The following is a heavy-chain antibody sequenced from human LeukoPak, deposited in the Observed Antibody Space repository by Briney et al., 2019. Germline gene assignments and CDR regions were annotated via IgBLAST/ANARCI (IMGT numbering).Heavy chain of an antibody. CDR3: ARARIAVAGSEELDY. CDR2: IWYDGSNK. D-gene: IGHD6-19*01. CDR1: GFTFSSYG. Sequence: PGRSLRLSCAASGFTFSSYGMHWVRQAPGKGLEWVAVIWYDGSNKYYADSVKGRVTISRDNSKNTLYLQMNSLRAEDTAVYYCARARIAVAGSEELDYWGQGTLVTVSS. J-gene: IGHJ4*02. V-gene: IGHV3-33*01.